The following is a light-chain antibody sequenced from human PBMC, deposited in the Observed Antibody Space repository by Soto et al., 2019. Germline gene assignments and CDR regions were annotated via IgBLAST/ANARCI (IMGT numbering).Light chain of an antibody. CDR3: SSYTSTSTVV. V-gene: IGLV2-14*01. CDR1: SSDVGGYNF. J-gene: IGLJ2*01. Sequence: QSALTQPASVSGSPGQSITISCTGTSSDVGGYNFVSWYQQHPGKAPKLMFYDVTNRPSGISNCFSVSKSGNTASLTNSGLQAEDEAVYYYSSYTSTSTVVFGGGTKVTVL. CDR2: DVT.